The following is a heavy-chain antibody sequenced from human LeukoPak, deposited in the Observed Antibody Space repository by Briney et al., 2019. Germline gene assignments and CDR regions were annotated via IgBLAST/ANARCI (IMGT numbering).Heavy chain of an antibody. CDR1: GGSLSSYY. V-gene: IGHV4-59*01. J-gene: IGHJ2*01. CDR2: IRYTGST. CDR3: ARGFNYYDSSGYYRPLYRYFDL. D-gene: IGHD3-22*01. Sequence: SETLSLTCTVSGGSLSSYYWSWIRQPPGKGLEWIGYIRYTGSTNYNPSLKSRVTISADTSNNQFSLKLNSVTAADTAVYYCARGFNYYDSSGYYRPLYRYFDLWGRGTLVTVSS.